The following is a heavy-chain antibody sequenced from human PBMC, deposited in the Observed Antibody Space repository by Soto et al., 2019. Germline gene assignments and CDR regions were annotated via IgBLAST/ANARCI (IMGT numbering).Heavy chain of an antibody. J-gene: IGHJ4*02. CDR3: AHSRSSGWYGPNYFDY. Sequence: FGPTLVNPTPTLTLTCTFSGFSLSTSGVGVGWIRQPPGKALEWLALIYWNDDKRYSPSLKSRLTITKDTSKNQVVLTMTNMDPVDTATYYCAHSRSSGWYGPNYFDYWGQGTLVTVSS. D-gene: IGHD6-19*01. V-gene: IGHV2-5*01. CDR1: GFSLSTSGVG. CDR2: IYWNDDK.